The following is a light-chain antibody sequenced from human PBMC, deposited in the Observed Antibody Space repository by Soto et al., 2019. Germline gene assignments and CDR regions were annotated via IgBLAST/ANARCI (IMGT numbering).Light chain of an antibody. J-gene: IGKJ1*01. V-gene: IGKV1-39*01. CDR2: ATS. CDR1: QNVAHF. Sequence: TPSPSSLSASVGHRFTITCRASQNVAHFLNWYQQKPGKAPKLLIYATSSLHRGVPSRFSGSGSGTEFTLTISSLQPDDLATYYCQQNNLYPWTFGQGSKVDIK. CDR3: QQNNLYPWT.